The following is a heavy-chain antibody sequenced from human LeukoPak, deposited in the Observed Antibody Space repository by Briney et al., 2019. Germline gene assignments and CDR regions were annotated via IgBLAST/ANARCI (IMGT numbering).Heavy chain of an antibody. Sequence: GGSLRLSCAASGFTSSAIHWVRQSPGKGLEWLAIISFDGAYRYYADSVKGRFTISRDISKNTFYLQMNSLRAEDTAVYFCAKSGYNRFDYWGQGTLVTVSS. V-gene: IGHV3-30-3*02. J-gene: IGHJ4*02. CDR3: AKSGYNRFDY. CDR1: GFTSSA. D-gene: IGHD5-24*01. CDR2: ISFDGAYR.